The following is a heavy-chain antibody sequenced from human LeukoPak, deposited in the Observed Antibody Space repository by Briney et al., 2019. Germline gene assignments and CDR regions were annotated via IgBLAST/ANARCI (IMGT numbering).Heavy chain of an antibody. J-gene: IGHJ4*02. CDR1: GGSISSSSYY. CDR3: ARQVADYSNYPGY. V-gene: IGHV4-39*01. Sequence: KPSETLSLTCTVSGGSISSSSYYWGWIRQPPGKGLEWIGSIYYSGSTYYNPSLKSRVTISVDTSKNQFSLKLSSVTAADTAVYYCARQVADYSNYPGYWGQGTLVTVSS. CDR2: IYYSGST. D-gene: IGHD4-11*01.